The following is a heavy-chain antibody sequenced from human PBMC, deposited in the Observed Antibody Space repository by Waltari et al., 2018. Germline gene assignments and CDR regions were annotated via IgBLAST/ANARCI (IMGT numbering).Heavy chain of an antibody. CDR1: GGSISSSSYY. D-gene: IGHD6-13*01. CDR2: IYYSGCT. Sequence: QLQLQESGPGLVKPSETLSLTCTVSGGSISSSSYYWGWIRQPPGKGLEWIGSIYYSGCTYYTPSLKSRVTISVDTSKNQFSLKLSSVTAADTAVYYCARVIAAAGTSDYWGQGTLVTVSS. V-gene: IGHV4-39*07. CDR3: ARVIAAAGTSDY. J-gene: IGHJ4*02.